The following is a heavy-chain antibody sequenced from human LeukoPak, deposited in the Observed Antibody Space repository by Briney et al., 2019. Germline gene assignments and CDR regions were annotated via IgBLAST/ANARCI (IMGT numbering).Heavy chain of an antibody. CDR3: ACRDLTSPLSGP. J-gene: IGHJ5*02. V-gene: IGHV5-51*01. D-gene: IGHD2-2*01. CDR1: GYSFTNYW. CDR2: IHPGDSRT. Sequence: GESLKISCEGFGYSFTNYWIGWVRQMPGKGLEWMGVIHPGDSRTRYSPSFQGQVTISADKSINTAYLQWRSLKASDTAIYYCACRDLTSPLSGPWGQGTLVTVSS.